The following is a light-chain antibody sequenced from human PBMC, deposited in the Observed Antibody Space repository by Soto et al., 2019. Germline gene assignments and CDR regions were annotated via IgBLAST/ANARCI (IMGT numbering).Light chain of an antibody. CDR1: QSVLYSSNNKNY. V-gene: IGKV4-1*01. CDR2: WAS. CDR3: QQQYSIPRT. J-gene: IGKJ1*01. Sequence: DIVMTQSPDSLAVSLGERATINCKPSQSVLYSSNNKNYLAWYQQKPGQPPKLLIYWASTRESGVPDRFSGSGSGTDFTLTISSLQAEDVAVYYCQQQYSIPRTFGQGTKVEIK.